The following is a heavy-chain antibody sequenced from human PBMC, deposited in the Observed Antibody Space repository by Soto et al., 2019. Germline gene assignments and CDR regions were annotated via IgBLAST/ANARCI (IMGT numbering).Heavy chain of an antibody. Sequence: GESLKISCKGSGYSFTTYWIGWVRQMPGKGQEWMGIIYPGDSDTRYSPSFQGQFTISADKSITTAYLQWSSLKASDTAMYYCARHGTSWKNWFDPWGQGTLVTVSS. J-gene: IGHJ5*02. CDR2: IYPGDSDT. V-gene: IGHV5-51*01. CDR1: GYSFTTYW. CDR3: ARHGTSWKNWFDP. D-gene: IGHD6-13*01.